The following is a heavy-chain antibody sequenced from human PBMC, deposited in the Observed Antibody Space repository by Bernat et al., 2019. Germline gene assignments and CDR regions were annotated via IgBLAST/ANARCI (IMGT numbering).Heavy chain of an antibody. Sequence: VQLVESGGGLVKPGGSLRLSCAASGFTFSDYYMSWIRQAPGKGLEWVSYISSSSSYTNYADSVKGRFTISRDNAKNSLYLQMNSLRAEDTAVYYCARGGYYDSSGYYGWFDPWGQGTLVTVSS. J-gene: IGHJ5*02. D-gene: IGHD3-22*01. CDR1: GFTFSDYY. CDR3: ARGGYYDSSGYYGWFDP. V-gene: IGHV3-11*06. CDR2: ISSSSSYT.